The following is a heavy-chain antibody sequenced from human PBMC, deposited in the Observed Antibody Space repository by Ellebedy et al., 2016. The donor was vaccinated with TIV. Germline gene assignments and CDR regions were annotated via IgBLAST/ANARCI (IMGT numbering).Heavy chain of an antibody. J-gene: IGHJ6*02. Sequence: GESLKISCAASGFTFSSSSMNWLRQAPGTGLEWVSYISSSSSTIYYADSLKGRFTISSDNAKNTLSLQMNSLRAEDTAVYYCARIYGDYGNYYHGMDVWGQGTTVTVSS. CDR3: ARIYGDYGNYYHGMDV. CDR1: GFTFSSSS. V-gene: IGHV3-48*04. D-gene: IGHD4-17*01. CDR2: ISSSSSTI.